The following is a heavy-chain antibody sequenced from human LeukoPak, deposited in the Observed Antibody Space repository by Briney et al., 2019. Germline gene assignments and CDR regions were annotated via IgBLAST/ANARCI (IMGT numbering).Heavy chain of an antibody. CDR3: ARDRDTFWFDP. V-gene: IGHV4-59*11. CDR1: GASITSHH. D-gene: IGHD5-18*01. Sequence: KSSETLSLTCTVSGASITSHHWSWLRQPPGKGLEWIAYIYSGGSTDYNPSLKSRVTISVDTPRNQFSLRLSSVTAADTAAYYCARDRDTFWFDPWGQGTLVTVSS. J-gene: IGHJ5*02. CDR2: IYSGGST.